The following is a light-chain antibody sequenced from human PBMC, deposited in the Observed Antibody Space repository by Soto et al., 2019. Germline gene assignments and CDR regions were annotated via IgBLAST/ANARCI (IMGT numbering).Light chain of an antibody. Sequence: EIMMTQSPATLSVSPGDSATLSCRASQSVSTYLAWYQQKPGQVPRLLVHSASTRATGVPPRFSGSGSGTEFTLAISSLQSEDSAVYYCQQYYNWPPNIGQGTKLEIK. CDR1: QSVSTY. V-gene: IGKV3-15*01. CDR2: SAS. CDR3: QQYYNWPPN. J-gene: IGKJ2*01.